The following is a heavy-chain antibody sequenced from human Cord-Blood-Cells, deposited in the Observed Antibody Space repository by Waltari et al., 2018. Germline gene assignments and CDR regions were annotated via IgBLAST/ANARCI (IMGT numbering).Heavy chain of an antibody. CDR3: ARHFGRNIVVVPAAIDY. Sequence: QLQLQESGPGLVKPSETLSLTCTVSGGSISSSSYYWGWIRQPPGKGLEWIGSIYYSGSTYSNPSPKSRVTISVDTSKNQFSLKLSSVTAADTAVYYCARHFGRNIVVVPAAIDYWGQGTLVTVSS. CDR1: GGSISSSSYY. CDR2: IYYSGST. D-gene: IGHD2-2*01. J-gene: IGHJ4*02. V-gene: IGHV4-39*01.